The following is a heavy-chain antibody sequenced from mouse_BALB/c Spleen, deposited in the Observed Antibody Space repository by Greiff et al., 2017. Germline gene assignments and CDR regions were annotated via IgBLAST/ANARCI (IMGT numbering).Heavy chain of an antibody. Sequence: EVQLVESGGGLVQPGGSLKLSCAASGFTFSSYGMSWVRQTPDKRLELVATINSNGGSTYYPDSVKGRFTISRDNAKNTLYLQMSSLKSEDTAMYYCARGYDYEGFYAMDYWGQGTSVTVSS. D-gene: IGHD2-4*01. CDR3: ARGYDYEGFYAMDY. V-gene: IGHV5-6-3*01. CDR2: INSNGGST. J-gene: IGHJ4*01. CDR1: GFTFSSYG.